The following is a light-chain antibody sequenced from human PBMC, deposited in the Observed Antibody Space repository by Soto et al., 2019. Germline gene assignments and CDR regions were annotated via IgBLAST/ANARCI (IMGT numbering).Light chain of an antibody. J-gene: IGKJ4*01. V-gene: IGKV1-39*01. CDR1: QSISSY. CDR2: AAS. Sequence: DIQMTQSPSSLSASVGDRVTISCRASQSISSYLNWYQQKPGKAPKLLIYAASSLQGGLPSRFSGSGSETDFTLTISSLQPEDYATYDCQQSYNTPLTFGGEIKVDIK. CDR3: QQSYNTPLT.